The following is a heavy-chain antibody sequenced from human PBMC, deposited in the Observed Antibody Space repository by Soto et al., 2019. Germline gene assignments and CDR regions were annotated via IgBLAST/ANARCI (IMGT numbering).Heavy chain of an antibody. Sequence: SLRLSCAASGFTFSTYGMHWVRQAPGKGLEWVAGIRYDGSNQYYADSVKGQFTISRDNSKNTLYMQMDSLGADDTAVYYCARDFTAGATYSGPSYYAMDVWGQGTTVTVSS. CDR2: IRYDGSNQ. V-gene: IGHV3-33*01. D-gene: IGHD1-26*01. J-gene: IGHJ6*02. CDR3: ARDFTAGATYSGPSYYAMDV. CDR1: GFTFSTYG.